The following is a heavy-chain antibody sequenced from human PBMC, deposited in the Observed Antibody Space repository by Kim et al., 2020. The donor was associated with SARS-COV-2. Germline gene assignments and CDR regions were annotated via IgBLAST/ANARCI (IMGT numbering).Heavy chain of an antibody. J-gene: IGHJ4*01. V-gene: IGHV1-18*01. D-gene: IGHD3-10*01. Sequence: ASVKVSCKASGYTFTKYGISWVRQAPGQGLEWMGWISGYNGDTNYAQKFQDRVTVTTDTSTTTAYMELRSLRSDDTAVYYCAREDPWDKYGSGTYPYFDHWGHGTLVTVSS. CDR3: AREDPWDKYGSGTYPYFDH. CDR1: GYTFTKYG. CDR2: ISGYNGDT.